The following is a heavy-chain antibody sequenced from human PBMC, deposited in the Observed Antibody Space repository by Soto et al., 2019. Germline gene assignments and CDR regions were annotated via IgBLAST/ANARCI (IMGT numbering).Heavy chain of an antibody. D-gene: IGHD5-12*01. Sequence: EASVKVSCKASGYTFTSYGISWVRQAPGQGLEWMGWISAYNGNTNYAQKLQGRVTMTTDTSTSTAYMELRSLRSDDTAVYYCASVDIVATSYYYYGMDVWGQGTTVTVSS. V-gene: IGHV1-18*01. CDR1: GYTFTSYG. J-gene: IGHJ6*02. CDR3: ASVDIVATSYYYYGMDV. CDR2: ISAYNGNT.